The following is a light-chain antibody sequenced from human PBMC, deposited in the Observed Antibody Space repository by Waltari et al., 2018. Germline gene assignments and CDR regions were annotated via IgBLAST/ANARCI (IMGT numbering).Light chain of an antibody. J-gene: IGLJ3*02. CDR2: NTN. Sequence: QSVLTQTPSASGTPGQRVTIPCSGTRSNIGVHTVTWYQQVPGPAPKLLLYNTNQRPSGVPARFPGSRSGFSASLAISGLLSEDEADYYCATWDDSLNNPVFGGGTKLTVL. CDR3: ATWDDSLNNPV. V-gene: IGLV1-44*01. CDR1: RSNIGVHT.